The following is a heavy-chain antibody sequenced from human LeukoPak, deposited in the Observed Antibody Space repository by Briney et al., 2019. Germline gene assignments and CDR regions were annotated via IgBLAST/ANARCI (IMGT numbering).Heavy chain of an antibody. CDR1: GGSISSGGYY. J-gene: IGHJ4*02. CDR2: IYYSGST. V-gene: IGHV4-31*03. Sequence: SQTLSLTCTVSGGSISSGGYYWSWIRQHPGKGLEWIGYIYYSGSTYYNPSLKSRVTISVDTSKNQSSLKLSSVTAADTAVYYCARADTMVRGVISPFDYWGQGTLVTVSS. D-gene: IGHD3-10*01. CDR3: ARADTMVRGVISPFDY.